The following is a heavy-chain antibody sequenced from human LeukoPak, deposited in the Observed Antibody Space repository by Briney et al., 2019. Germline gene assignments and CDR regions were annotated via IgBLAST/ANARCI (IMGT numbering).Heavy chain of an antibody. Sequence: PGGSLSLSCAASGFTFSNFWMSWVRQAPGKGLEWVANINQDVSEKFYVDSVKGRFTISRDNAKNSLYLQMNSLSPDDTAVYYCARGVEPLAANTLAYWGQGTLVTVSS. D-gene: IGHD1-14*01. J-gene: IGHJ4*02. CDR1: GFTFSNFW. CDR2: INQDVSEK. V-gene: IGHV3-7*03. CDR3: ARGVEPLAANTLAY.